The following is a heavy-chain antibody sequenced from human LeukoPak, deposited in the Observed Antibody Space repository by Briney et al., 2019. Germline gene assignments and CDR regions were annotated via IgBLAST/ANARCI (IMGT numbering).Heavy chain of an antibody. CDR2: IIPILGIA. CDR1: GGTFISYT. J-gene: IGHJ6*02. D-gene: IGHD5-24*01. V-gene: IGHV1-69*02. Sequence: ASVKVSCKASGGTFISYTISWVRQAPGQGLEWMGRIIPILGIANYAQKFQGRVTITADKSTSTAYMELSSLRSEDTAVYYCARVPQLEMATYYYGMDVWGQGTTVTVSS. CDR3: ARVPQLEMATYYYGMDV.